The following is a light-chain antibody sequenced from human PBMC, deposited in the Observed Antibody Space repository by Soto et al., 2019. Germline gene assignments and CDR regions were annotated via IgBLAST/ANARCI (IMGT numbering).Light chain of an antibody. CDR2: GAS. CDR3: QQYGSSPPWT. CDR1: QTVSSTY. Sequence: IVLTQSPGTLSLSPGETATLSCRASQTVSSTYLAWYQHKPGRAPRLLIDGASSRAAGIPDRFSGSGSGTDFTLTISRLEPEDLAVYYCQQYGSSPPWTFGQGTKVDIK. J-gene: IGKJ1*01. V-gene: IGKV3-20*01.